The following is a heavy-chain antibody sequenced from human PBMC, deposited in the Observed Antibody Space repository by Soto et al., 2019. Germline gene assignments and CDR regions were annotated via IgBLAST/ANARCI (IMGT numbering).Heavy chain of an antibody. CDR3: ARTIIHYYFDS. CDR1: GFNINNNA. J-gene: IGHJ4*02. CDR2: LYSGGGTT. V-gene: IGHV3-23*03. Sequence: EVQLLESGGGLVQPGGSLRLSSAASGFNINNNAMTWVRQAPGKGLEWVSILYSGGGTTDCADSVKGRVTISTDISKNTMYLQINSLGAEDTAVYYCARTIIHYYFDSWGQGTLVTVSS.